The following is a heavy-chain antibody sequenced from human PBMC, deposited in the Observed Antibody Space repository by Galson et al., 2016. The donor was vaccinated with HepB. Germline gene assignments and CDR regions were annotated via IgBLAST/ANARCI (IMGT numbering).Heavy chain of an antibody. V-gene: IGHV3-23*01. CDR1: GFTFDRYA. CDR2: IGGSGSST. D-gene: IGHD3-22*01. J-gene: IGHJ6*04. Sequence: SLRLSCAASGFTFDRYAMTWVRQAPGKGLQWVSSIGGSGSSTYYADSVKGRFTISRDNSKNTLYLRMHSLRAEDTAKYYCAKNRHVVVVVAGMDVWGKGTTVTVSS. CDR3: AKNRHVVVVVAGMDV.